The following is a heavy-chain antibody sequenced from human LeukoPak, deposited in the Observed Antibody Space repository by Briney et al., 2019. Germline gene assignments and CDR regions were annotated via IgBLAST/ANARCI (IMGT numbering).Heavy chain of an antibody. Sequence: PSETLSLTCTVSGGSISSSNYYWGWIRQPPGKGLEWIGSMYYSGTTYYNPSLKSRVTISVDTSKNQFSLKLSSVTAADTAVYYCARAGGIVLMVYAPFDYWGQGTLVTVSS. D-gene: IGHD2-8*01. CDR1: GGSISSSNYY. CDR2: MYYSGTT. CDR3: ARAGGIVLMVYAPFDY. V-gene: IGHV4-39*01. J-gene: IGHJ4*02.